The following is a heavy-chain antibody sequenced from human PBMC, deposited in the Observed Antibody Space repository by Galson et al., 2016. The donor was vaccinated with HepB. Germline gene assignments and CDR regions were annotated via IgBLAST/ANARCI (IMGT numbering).Heavy chain of an antibody. CDR1: GYNFISHF. CDR3: ARDPGMRYDFWSGYFETAQHSALDV. D-gene: IGHD3-3*01. Sequence: SVKVSCKASGYNFISHFMHWVRQAPGQGLEWMGIINPSGGSTDYAQKFQGRVTMTRDTSTSTVYMELSSLRSEDTAVYYCARDPGMRYDFWSGYFETAQHSALDVWGQGPTVSVSS. V-gene: IGHV1-46*01. CDR2: INPSGGST. J-gene: IGHJ6*02.